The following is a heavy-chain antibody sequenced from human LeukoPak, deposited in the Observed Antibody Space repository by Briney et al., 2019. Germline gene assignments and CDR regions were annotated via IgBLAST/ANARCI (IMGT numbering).Heavy chain of an antibody. D-gene: IGHD2-21*02. CDR3: ARERHIVVVTAIRSYFDY. CDR2: ISYDGSNK. V-gene: IGHV3-30*04. J-gene: IGHJ4*02. CDR1: GFTFSSYS. Sequence: GGSLRLSCAASGFTFSSYSMSWVRQAPGEGLEWVAVISYDGSNKYYADSVKGRFTISRDNSKNTLYLQMNSLRAEDTAVYYCARERHIVVVTAIRSYFDYWGQGTLVTVSS.